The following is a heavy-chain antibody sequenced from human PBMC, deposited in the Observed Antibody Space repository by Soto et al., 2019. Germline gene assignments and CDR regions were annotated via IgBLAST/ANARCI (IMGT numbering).Heavy chain of an antibody. CDR3: ARVISYDILTGYSTWFDP. D-gene: IGHD3-9*01. Sequence: GGSLRLSCAASGFTFDDYSMHWVRQAPGKDLEKDSGISWNSGNTGYAQNFQGRVTMTRNTSISTAYMELSCLRSEDTAVYYCARVISYDILTGYSTWFDPWGQGTLVTVSS. V-gene: IGHV3-9*01. CDR1: GFTFDDYS. CDR2: ISWNSGNT. J-gene: IGHJ5*02.